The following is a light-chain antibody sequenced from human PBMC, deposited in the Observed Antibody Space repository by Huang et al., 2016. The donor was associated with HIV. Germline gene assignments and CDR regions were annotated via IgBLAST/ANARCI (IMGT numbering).Light chain of an antibody. V-gene: IGKV1-39*01. CDR1: QSISSY. CDR3: QQTYITPLT. CDR2: AAT. J-gene: IGKJ2*01. Sequence: DIQMTQSPSSLSASVGDRFTITCRAIQSISSYLNWYQQKPGKAPKVLIYAATILQSGVPSRFSGSGAETDFTLTINNLQPEDSATYYCQQTYITPLTFGQETKLEIK.